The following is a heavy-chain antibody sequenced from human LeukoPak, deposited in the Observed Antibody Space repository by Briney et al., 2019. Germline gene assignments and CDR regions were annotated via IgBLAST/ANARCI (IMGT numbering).Heavy chain of an antibody. D-gene: IGHD2-8*01. CDR3: ARNLGYCTNGVCSETAHDAFDI. Sequence: PSETLSLTCTVTGGSITSNPYYWGWIRQPPGKGLEWIGSISFDGNSYYDPSLKSRVTVSRDTSKNQFSLKVNSVTAADTAVYYCARNLGYCTNGVCSETAHDAFDIWGQGTMVTVSS. CDR2: ISFDGNS. J-gene: IGHJ3*02. CDR1: GGSITSNPYY. V-gene: IGHV4-39*07.